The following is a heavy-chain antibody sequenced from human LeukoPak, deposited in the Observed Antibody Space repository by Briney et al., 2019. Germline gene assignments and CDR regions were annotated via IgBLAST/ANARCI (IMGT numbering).Heavy chain of an antibody. Sequence: GGSLRLSCAASGFTSSSYGMHWVRQAPGKGLEWVAVISYDGSNKYYADSVKGRFTISRDNSKNTLYLQMNSLRAEDTAVYYCAKGDFRFDYWGQGTLVTVSS. D-gene: IGHD2/OR15-2a*01. J-gene: IGHJ4*02. CDR1: GFTSSSYG. V-gene: IGHV3-30*18. CDR3: AKGDFRFDY. CDR2: ISYDGSNK.